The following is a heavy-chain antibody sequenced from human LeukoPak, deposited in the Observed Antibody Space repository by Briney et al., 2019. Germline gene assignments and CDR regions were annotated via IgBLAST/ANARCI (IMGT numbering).Heavy chain of an antibody. V-gene: IGHV3-9*01. CDR2: IMWDSSRI. Sequence: GTSLRLSCAASGFTFDEHAMHWVRQAPGKGLEWVSGIMWDSSRIGYADSVKGRFTISRDNAKNSLYLQMNSLRAEDTAVYYCAKDPSDRYGDSYYFDYWGQGTLVTVSS. CDR1: GFTFDEHA. CDR3: AKDPSDRYGDSYYFDY. J-gene: IGHJ4*02. D-gene: IGHD4-17*01.